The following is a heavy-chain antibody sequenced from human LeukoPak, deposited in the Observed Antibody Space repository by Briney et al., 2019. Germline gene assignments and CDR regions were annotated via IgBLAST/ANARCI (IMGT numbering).Heavy chain of an antibody. Sequence: PQATVKVSCKASGYTFTGYYMHWVRQAPGQGLEWMGWINPNSGGTNYAQKFQGRVTMTRDTSISTAYMELSRLRSDDTAAYYCSGATGYSHYYGMDVWGQGTTVTVSS. D-gene: IGHD3-10*01. CDR2: INPNSGGT. J-gene: IGHJ6*02. CDR1: GYTFTGYY. V-gene: IGHV1-2*02. CDR3: SGATGYSHYYGMDV.